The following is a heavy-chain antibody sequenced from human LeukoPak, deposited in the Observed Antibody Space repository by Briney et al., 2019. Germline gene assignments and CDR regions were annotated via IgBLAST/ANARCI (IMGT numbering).Heavy chain of an antibody. D-gene: IGHD6-13*01. CDR2: ISGGGVTT. Sequence: GGPLRLSCAASGFTSNTYAMSWVRQAPGKGLEWVSTISGGGVTTYYADSVKGRLTISRDNSKNTVSLQMNSLRDDDTAVYFCARESPVAAVGRSWFDPWGQGTLVTVSS. J-gene: IGHJ5*02. CDR3: ARESPVAAVGRSWFDP. V-gene: IGHV3-23*01. CDR1: GFTSNTYA.